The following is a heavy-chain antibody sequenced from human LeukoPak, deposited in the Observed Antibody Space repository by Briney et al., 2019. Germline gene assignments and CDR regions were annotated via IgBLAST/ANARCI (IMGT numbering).Heavy chain of an antibody. CDR2: INHSGST. Sequence: SEALSLTCAVYGGSFSGYYWSWIRQPPGKGLEWIGEINHSGSTNYNPSLKSRVTISVDTSKNQFSLKLSSVTAADTAVYYCARESYYDSSGYSFDYWGQGTLVTVSS. J-gene: IGHJ4*02. CDR3: ARESYYDSSGYSFDY. V-gene: IGHV4-34*01. CDR1: GGSFSGYY. D-gene: IGHD3-22*01.